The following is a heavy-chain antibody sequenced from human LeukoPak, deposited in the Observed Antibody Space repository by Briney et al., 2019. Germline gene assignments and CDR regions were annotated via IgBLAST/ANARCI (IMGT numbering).Heavy chain of an antibody. J-gene: IGHJ4*02. CDR1: GYSFTSYW. CDR3: ASLDIPYYYGSGSTVDY. CDR2: IYPGDSDT. V-gene: IGHV5-51*01. Sequence: GESLKTSCKGSGYSFTSYWIGWVRQMPGKGLEWMGIIYPGDSDTRYGPSFQGQVTISADKSISTAYLQWSSLKASDTAMYYCASLDIPYYYGSGSTVDYWGQGTLVTVSS. D-gene: IGHD3-10*01.